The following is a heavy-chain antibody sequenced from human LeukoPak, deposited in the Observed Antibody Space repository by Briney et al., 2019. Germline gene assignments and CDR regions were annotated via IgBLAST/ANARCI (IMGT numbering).Heavy chain of an antibody. CDR2: TYYRSKWYN. V-gene: IGHV6-1*01. Sequence: SQTLSLTCVISGDSVSSNSAAWNWIRQSPSRGLEWLGRTYYRSKWYNDSAVSVRGRITINPDTSKNQFSLQLNSVTPEDTAVYYCAKELQNGNYYYYYMDVWGKGTTVTISS. J-gene: IGHJ6*03. CDR3: AKELQNGNYYYYYMDV. D-gene: IGHD1-14*01. CDR1: GDSVSSNSAA.